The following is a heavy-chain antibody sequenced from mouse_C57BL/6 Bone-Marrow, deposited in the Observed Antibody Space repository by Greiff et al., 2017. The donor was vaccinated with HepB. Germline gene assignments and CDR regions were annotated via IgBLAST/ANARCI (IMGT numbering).Heavy chain of an antibody. CDR1: GFTFSDYY. CDR3: ARLHYYGSSTWFAY. J-gene: IGHJ3*01. Sequence: EVKLVESGGGFVQPGGSLKLSCAASGFTFSDYYMYWVRQTPEKRLEWVAYISNGGGSTYYPDTVKGRFTISRDTAKNTLYLQMSRLKSEDTAMYYCARLHYYGSSTWFAYWGQGTLVTVSA. V-gene: IGHV5-12*01. D-gene: IGHD1-1*01. CDR2: ISNGGGST.